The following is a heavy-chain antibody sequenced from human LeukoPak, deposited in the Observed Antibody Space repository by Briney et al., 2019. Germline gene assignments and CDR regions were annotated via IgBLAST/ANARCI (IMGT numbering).Heavy chain of an antibody. V-gene: IGHV4-4*02. D-gene: IGHD1-14*01. CDR2: VYHTGSS. J-gene: IGHJ5*02. Sequence: SETLSLTCAVSGGSISSSNWWSWVRQPPGKGLEWIGEVYHTGSSNYNPSLKSRVTISVDRSKSQFSLKLSSVTAADTAVYYCARGGTTVAGTFWFDPWGQGTLVTVSS. CDR1: GGSISSSNW. CDR3: ARGGTTVAGTFWFDP.